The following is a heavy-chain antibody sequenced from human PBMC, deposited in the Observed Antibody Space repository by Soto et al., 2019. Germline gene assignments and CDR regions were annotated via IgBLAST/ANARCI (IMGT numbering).Heavy chain of an antibody. CDR2: IKQDGSEK. CDR1: GFTFSSYW. J-gene: IGHJ6*03. V-gene: IGHV3-7*01. Sequence: GGSLRLSCAASGFTFSSYWMSWVRQAPGKGLEWVANIKQDGSEKYYVDSVKGRFTISRDNAKNSLYLQMNSLRAEDTAVYYCARYVERYYYYMDVWGKGTTVTVSS. CDR3: ARYVERYYYYMDV. D-gene: IGHD2-15*01.